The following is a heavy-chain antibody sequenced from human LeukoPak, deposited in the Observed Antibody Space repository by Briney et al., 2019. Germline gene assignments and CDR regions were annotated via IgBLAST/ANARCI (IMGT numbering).Heavy chain of an antibody. D-gene: IGHD2-15*01. J-gene: IGHJ4*02. Sequence: SETLSLTCTVSGGSVSSGSYYWSWIRQPPGKGLEWIGYIYYSGSTNYNPSLKSRVTISIDTSKNQFSLKLSSVTAADTAVYYCARSESRLLLDYWGQGTLVPVSS. CDR2: IYYSGST. CDR1: GGSVSSGSYY. V-gene: IGHV4-61*01. CDR3: ARSESRLLLDY.